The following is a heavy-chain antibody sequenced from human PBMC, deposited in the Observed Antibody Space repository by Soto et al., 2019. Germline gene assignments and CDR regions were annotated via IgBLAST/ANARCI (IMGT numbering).Heavy chain of an antibody. CDR3: ATTSGIAAAGSFDY. V-gene: IGHV4-39*01. CDR2: IYYSGST. J-gene: IGHJ4*02. D-gene: IGHD6-13*01. CDR1: GGSISSSSYY. Sequence: KPSETLSLTCTVSGGSISSSSYYWGWIRQPPGKGLEWIGSIYYSGSTYYNPSLKSRVTISVDTSKNQFSLKLSSVTAADTAVYYCATTSGIAAAGSFDYWGQGTLVTVSS.